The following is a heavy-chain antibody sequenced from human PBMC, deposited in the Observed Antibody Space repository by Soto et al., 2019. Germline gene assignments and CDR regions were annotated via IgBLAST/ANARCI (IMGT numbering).Heavy chain of an antibody. CDR2: TYYRSKWFN. Sequence: SHTPSLTCAIFRDSGSNTHAALDWVLQSPLIGLEWLGRTYYRSKWFNDYAASVKSRLTINPDTSKNQFSLQLNSVTPEDTAVYYCARVKRERYGMDVWGQGTTVTVSS. V-gene: IGHV6-1*01. CDR3: ARVKRERYGMDV. CDR1: RDSGSNTHAA. D-gene: IGHD1-26*01. J-gene: IGHJ6*02.